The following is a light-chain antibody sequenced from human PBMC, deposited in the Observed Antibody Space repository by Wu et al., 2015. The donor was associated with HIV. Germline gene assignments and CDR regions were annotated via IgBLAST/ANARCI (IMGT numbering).Light chain of an antibody. J-gene: IGKJ1*01. Sequence: IQLTQSPSSLSASLGDRVTITCRASQGISSSLAWYQQKPGKAPKLLIYATSTLQSGVSSRFSGRGSGTEFTLTISSLQPEDFATYYCQQLNSHLWTFGQGTKVEI. CDR1: QGISSS. V-gene: IGKV1-9*01. CDR3: QQLNSHLWT. CDR2: ATS.